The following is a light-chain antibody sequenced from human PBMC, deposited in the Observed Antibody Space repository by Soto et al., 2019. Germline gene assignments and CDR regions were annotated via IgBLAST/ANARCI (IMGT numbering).Light chain of an antibody. CDR1: QSVSTY. V-gene: IGKV3-20*01. J-gene: IGKJ4*01. CDR2: DAS. Sequence: EIVLTQSPATLSLSPVERATLSCMASQSVSTYLAWYQQKPGQAPRLLIYDASTRAPGIPDRFSGGGSGTDFTLTISRLEPEDFAVYYFQQFSSYPLTFGGGTKVDIK. CDR3: QQFSSYPLT.